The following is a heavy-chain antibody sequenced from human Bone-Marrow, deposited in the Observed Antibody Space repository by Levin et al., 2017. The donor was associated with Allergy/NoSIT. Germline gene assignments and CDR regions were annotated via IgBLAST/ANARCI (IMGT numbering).Heavy chain of an antibody. CDR2: ISYDGSKE. J-gene: IGHJ4*02. V-gene: IGHV3-30*18. Sequence: GESLKISCTASGFTFDSYGMHWVRQAPGKGLEWVAVISYDGSKEYYVDSVKGRFTISRDNSKNTLYLQMNSLRPEDTALYYCAKGGTARIPVDSWGQGTLVTVSS. CDR1: GFTFDSYG. CDR3: AKGGTARIPVDS. D-gene: IGHD5-18*01.